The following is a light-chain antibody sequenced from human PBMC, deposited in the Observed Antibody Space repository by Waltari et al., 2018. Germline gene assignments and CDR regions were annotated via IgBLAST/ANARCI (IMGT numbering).Light chain of an antibody. V-gene: IGKV3-15*01. CDR2: GAS. CDR1: QSVSTN. Sequence: EIVMTQSPAPLSVSPGERATLSCRASQSVSTNLAWYQQKPGQAPRLLIYGASTRATGIPARFSGSGSGTEFILTISSLQPEDFVVYYCQQYNNWPPKNTFGQGTKLEIK. CDR3: QQYNNWPPKNT. J-gene: IGKJ2*01.